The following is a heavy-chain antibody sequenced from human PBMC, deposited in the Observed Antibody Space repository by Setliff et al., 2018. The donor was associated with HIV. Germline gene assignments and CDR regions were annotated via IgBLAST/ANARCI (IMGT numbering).Heavy chain of an antibody. CDR3: ASAAYFDY. Sequence: PGGSLRLSCAASGLTFSIYEMNWVRQAPGKGLEYVSAISNVGGNTYYADSVKGRFTISRDNAKNSLYLQMNSLRVEDTAVYYCASAAYFDYWGQGTLVTVSS. CDR2: ISNVGGNT. D-gene: IGHD6-25*01. CDR1: GLTFSIYE. V-gene: IGHV3-48*03. J-gene: IGHJ4*02.